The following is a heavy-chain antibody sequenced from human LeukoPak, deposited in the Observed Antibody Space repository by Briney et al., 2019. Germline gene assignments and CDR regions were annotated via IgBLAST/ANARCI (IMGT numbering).Heavy chain of an antibody. V-gene: IGHV1-24*01. CDR2: FDPEDGET. Sequence: GASVKVSCKVSGYTLTELSMHWVRQAPGKGLEWMGGFDPEDGETIYAQKFQGRVTMTEDTSTDTAYMELSSLRSEDTAVYYCATYGSGSYFLESKYYYYMDVWGKGTTVTISS. J-gene: IGHJ6*03. CDR1: GYTLTELS. CDR3: ATYGSGSYFLESKYYYYMDV. D-gene: IGHD3-10*01.